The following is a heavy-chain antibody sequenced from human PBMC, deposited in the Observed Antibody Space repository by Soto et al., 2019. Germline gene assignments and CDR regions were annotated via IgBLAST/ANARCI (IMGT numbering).Heavy chain of an antibody. CDR1: GLTFSSYW. V-gene: IGHV3-7*01. D-gene: IGHD3-22*01. Sequence: PGGSLRLSCAASGLTFSSYWMSWVRQAPGKGLEWVANIKQDGSQKYYVDSVKGRFTISRDNAKNSLYLQMNSLRVEDTAVYYCASAYYYDSSGYSRGGYWGQGTLVTVSS. CDR2: IKQDGSQK. CDR3: ASAYYYDSSGYSRGGY. J-gene: IGHJ4*02.